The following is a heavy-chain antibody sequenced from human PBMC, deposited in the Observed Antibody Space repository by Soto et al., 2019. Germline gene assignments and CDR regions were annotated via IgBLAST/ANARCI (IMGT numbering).Heavy chain of an antibody. CDR2: INAGNGNT. J-gene: IGHJ6*02. V-gene: IGHV1-3*01. CDR3: ARGVENIVVVLDVFGYYGMDV. D-gene: IGHD2-2*01. Sequence: ASVKVSCKASGYSFTSYAIYWVRQAPGQRLEWMGCINAGNGNTKYSQKLQGRVTFTGDTSASTAHMELSSLRSEDTAVYFCARGVENIVVVLDVFGYYGMDVWGQGTTVTVSS. CDR1: GYSFTSYA.